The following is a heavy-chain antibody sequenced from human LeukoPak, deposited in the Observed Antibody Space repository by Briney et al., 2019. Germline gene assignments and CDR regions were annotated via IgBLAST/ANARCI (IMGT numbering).Heavy chain of an antibody. D-gene: IGHD1-26*01. J-gene: IGHJ4*02. CDR2: INHSGST. CDR3: ARGPWEGVFFDY. Sequence: PSETLSLTCAVYGGSFSGYYWSWIRRPPGKGLEWIGEINHSGSTNYNPSLKSRVTISVDTSKNQFSLKLSSVTAADTAVYYCARGPWEGVFFDYWGQGTLVTVSS. CDR1: GGSFSGYY. V-gene: IGHV4-34*01.